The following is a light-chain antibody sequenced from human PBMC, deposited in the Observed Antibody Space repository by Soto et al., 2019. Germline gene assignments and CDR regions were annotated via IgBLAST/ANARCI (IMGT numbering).Light chain of an antibody. CDR3: QQYYRTPFT. CDR1: QSVLYSSNNKND. V-gene: IGKV4-1*01. J-gene: IGKJ2*01. Sequence: DIVMTQSPDSLAVYLGERATINCTSSQSVLYSSNNKNDLAWYHQKPGHPPKLLIYCASTRESGVPDGFSGSGYETHFTLNISSLQAEDGAVYDCQQYYRTPFTFGQTTNRVIK. CDR2: CAS.